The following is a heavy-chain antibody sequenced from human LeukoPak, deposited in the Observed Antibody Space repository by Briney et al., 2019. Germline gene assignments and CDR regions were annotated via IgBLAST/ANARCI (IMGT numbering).Heavy chain of an antibody. D-gene: IGHD2-2*01. Sequence: SETLSLTCTVSGGSVSSGSYYWGWIRQPPGKGLEWIGYIYYSGSTNYNPSLKSRVTISVDTSKNQFSLKLSSVTAADTAVYYCAATEVVVPAAPFETFDYWGQGTLVTVSS. CDR1: GGSVSSGSYY. CDR2: IYYSGST. CDR3: AATEVVVPAAPFETFDY. V-gene: IGHV4-61*01. J-gene: IGHJ4*02.